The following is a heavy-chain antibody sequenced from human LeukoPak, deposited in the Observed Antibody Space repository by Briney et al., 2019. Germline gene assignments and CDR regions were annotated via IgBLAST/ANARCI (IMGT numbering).Heavy chain of an antibody. J-gene: IGHJ4*02. D-gene: IGHD5-18*01. CDR3: ASGGPYTAMVYVSY. Sequence: SVKVSCKASGGTFSSYAISWVRQAPGQGLEWMGRIIPIFGTANYAQKFQGRVTMTRDTSISTAYMELSRLRSDDTAVYYCASGGPYTAMVYVSYWGQGTLVTVSS. V-gene: IGHV1-69*05. CDR1: GGTFSSYA. CDR2: IIPIFGTA.